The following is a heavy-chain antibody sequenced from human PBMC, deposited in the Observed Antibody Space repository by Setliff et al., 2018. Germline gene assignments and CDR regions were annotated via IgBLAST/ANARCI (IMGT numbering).Heavy chain of an antibody. CDR3: AKVDQFDLEGLDY. CDR1: ALTFSNYG. V-gene: IGHV3-30*02. D-gene: IGHD3-9*01. CDR2: IRNDGTEK. J-gene: IGHJ4*02. Sequence: LRLSCAASALTFSNYGIHWVRQAPGKGLEWVAFIRNDGTEKFHADPVKGRFTVSRDNSKNTVFLQMNSLTTDDTAVYYCAKVDQFDLEGLDYWGQGALVTV.